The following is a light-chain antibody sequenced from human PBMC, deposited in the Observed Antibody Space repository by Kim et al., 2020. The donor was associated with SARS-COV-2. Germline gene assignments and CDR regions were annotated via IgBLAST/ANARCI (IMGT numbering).Light chain of an antibody. J-gene: IGLJ2*01. CDR1: SGSIATSY. CDR2: ENN. V-gene: IGLV6-57*03. Sequence: NFMLTQPHSVSESPGRTVTFSCTRSSGSIATSYVQWYQQRPASAPTTAIYENNQRPSGVPDRFSGSIDSSSNSASLTISGLKTEDEADYYCQSYDSTTVVFGGGTQLTVL. CDR3: QSYDSTTVV.